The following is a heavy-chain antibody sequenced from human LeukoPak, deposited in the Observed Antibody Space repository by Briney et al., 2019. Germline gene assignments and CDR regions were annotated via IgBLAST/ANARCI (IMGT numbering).Heavy chain of an antibody. J-gene: IGHJ4*02. CDR3: ARGAPGSYCSGGSCPYFDY. Sequence: GASVKVSCEASGYTFTGYYMHWVRQAPGQGLEWMGWVNPNSGHTGYAQKFQGRVTMTTNTSISTAYMELSSLRSEDTAVYYCARGAPGSYCSGGSCPYFDYWGQGTLVSVSS. V-gene: IGHV1-8*02. CDR2: VNPNSGHT. D-gene: IGHD2-15*01. CDR1: GYTFTGYY.